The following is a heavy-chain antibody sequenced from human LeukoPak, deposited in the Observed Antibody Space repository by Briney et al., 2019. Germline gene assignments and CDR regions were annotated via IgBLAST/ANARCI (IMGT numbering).Heavy chain of an antibody. CDR1: GFTFSSYA. Sequence: GRSLRLSCAAPGFTFSSYAMHWVRQAPGKGLEWGAVISYDGSNKYYADSVKGRFTISRDNSKNTLYLQMNSLRAEDTAVYYCASASNYGFWGQGTLVTVSS. CDR3: ASASNYGF. D-gene: IGHD4-11*01. J-gene: IGHJ4*02. V-gene: IGHV3-30*04. CDR2: ISYDGSNK.